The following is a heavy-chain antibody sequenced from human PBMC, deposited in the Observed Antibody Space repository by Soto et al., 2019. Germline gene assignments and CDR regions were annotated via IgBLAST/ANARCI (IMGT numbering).Heavy chain of an antibody. J-gene: IGHJ6*02. CDR2: IIPVFGIA. CDR1: VGTFSRYS. CDR3: AREDRDRETGLVPAAIDGMDV. Sequence: QVQLVQSGAEVKKPGSSVKVSCKASVGTFSRYSFTWVRQAPGHGLEWMGRIIPVFGIASYAQKFQGRVTITADKATSTAYMELSSLRSEDTAVYYCAREDRDRETGLVPAAIDGMDVWGQGTTVTVSS. D-gene: IGHD2-2*01. V-gene: IGHV1-69*08.